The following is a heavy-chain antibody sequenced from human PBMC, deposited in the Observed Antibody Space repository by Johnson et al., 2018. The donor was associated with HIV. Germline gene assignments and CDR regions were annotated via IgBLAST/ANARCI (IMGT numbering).Heavy chain of an antibody. D-gene: IGHD3-10*01. Sequence: QVQLVESGGGVVQPGRSLRLSCAASGFTFSSYAMHWVRQAPGKGLEWVAVISYDGSNKYYADSVKGRFTLSSENSKDTLYLQMNSLRAEDTAVYYCTTGTGYYYGSGSYSHAFDIWGQGTMVTVSS. CDR3: TTGTGYYYGSGSYSHAFDI. V-gene: IGHV3-30*03. CDR2: ISYDGSNK. CDR1: GFTFSSYA. J-gene: IGHJ3*02.